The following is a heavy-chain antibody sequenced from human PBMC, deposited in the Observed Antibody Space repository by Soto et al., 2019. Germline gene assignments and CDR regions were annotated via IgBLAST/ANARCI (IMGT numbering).Heavy chain of an antibody. Sequence: QVHLVESGGGVVQPGRSLKLSWAASGFTFSTTGMHWIRQAPGKGLEWVAMISHDGGVKHYTDSVKGRCTISRDTSNNTVYLQMNSLRPEDTAMYHCAKDLYGAGWYNYFDPWVQGTLVTVSS. CDR1: GFTFSTTG. CDR2: ISHDGGVK. D-gene: IGHD6-19*01. V-gene: IGHV3-30*18. J-gene: IGHJ5*02. CDR3: AKDLYGAGWYNYFDP.